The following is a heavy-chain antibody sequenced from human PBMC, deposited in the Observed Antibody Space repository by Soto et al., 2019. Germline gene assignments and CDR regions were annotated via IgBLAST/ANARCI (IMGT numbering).Heavy chain of an antibody. D-gene: IGHD3-22*01. CDR1: GFTFSSYA. V-gene: IGHV3-30-3*01. CDR2: ISYDGSNK. Sequence: QVQLVESGGGVVQPGRSLRLSCAASGFTFSSYAMHWVRQAPGKGLEWVAVISYDGSNKYYADSVKGRFTISRDNSKNTLYLQMNSLRAEDTAVYYCARGRYYYDSSGYYPDFDYWGQGTLVTVSS. CDR3: ARGRYYYDSSGYYPDFDY. J-gene: IGHJ4*02.